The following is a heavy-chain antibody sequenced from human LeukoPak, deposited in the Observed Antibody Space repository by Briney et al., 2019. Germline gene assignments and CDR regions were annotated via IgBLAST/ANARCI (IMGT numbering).Heavy chain of an antibody. CDR2: ISSSSSTI. Sequence: GGSLRLSCAASGFTFSSYSMNWVRQAPGKGLEWVSYISSSSSTIYYADSVKGRFTISRDNAKNSLYLQMNSLRAEDAAVYCCARDSYYDSTPQDYWGQGALVTVSS. J-gene: IGHJ4*02. CDR1: GFTFSSYS. CDR3: ARDSYYDSTPQDY. V-gene: IGHV3-48*04. D-gene: IGHD3-22*01.